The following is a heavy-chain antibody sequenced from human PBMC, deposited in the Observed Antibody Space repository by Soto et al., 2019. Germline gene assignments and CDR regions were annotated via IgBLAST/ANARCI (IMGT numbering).Heavy chain of an antibody. CDR3: ARLNNLFDY. J-gene: IGHJ4*02. CDR2: IYYSGST. Sequence: SETLSLTCTVSGGSIRSSSYYWGWIRQPPGKGLEWIGSIYYSGSTYYDPSLKSRVTISVDTSKNQFSLKLSSVTAADTAVYYCARLNNLFDYWGQGTLVTVSS. V-gene: IGHV4-39*01. D-gene: IGHD1-20*01. CDR1: GGSIRSSSYY.